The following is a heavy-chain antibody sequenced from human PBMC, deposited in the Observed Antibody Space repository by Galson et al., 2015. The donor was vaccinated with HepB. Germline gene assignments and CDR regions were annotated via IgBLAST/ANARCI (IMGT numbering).Heavy chain of an antibody. D-gene: IGHD3-3*01. CDR2: IYYSGST. J-gene: IGHJ4*02. V-gene: IGHV4-59*01. CDR1: GGSISSYY. Sequence: LSLTCTVSGGSISSYYWSWIRQPPGKGLEWIGYIYYSGSTNYNPSLKSRVTISVDTSKNQFSLKLSSVTAADTAVYYCARVWGGLGYWGQGTLVTVSS. CDR3: ARVWGGLGY.